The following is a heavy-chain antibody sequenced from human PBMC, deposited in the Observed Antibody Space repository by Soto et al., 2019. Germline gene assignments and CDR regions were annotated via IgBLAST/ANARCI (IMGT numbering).Heavy chain of an antibody. CDR2: IIPILGIA. D-gene: IGHD2-15*01. J-gene: IGHJ4*02. CDR3: ARSGVVACSGGSCYSGLASDY. Sequence: ASVKVSCKASGGTFSSYTISWVRQAPGQGLEWMGRIIPILGIANYAQKFQGRVTITADKSTSTAYMELSSLRSEDTAVYYCARSGVVACSGGSCYSGLASDYWGQGTLVTVSS. CDR1: GGTFSSYT. V-gene: IGHV1-69*02.